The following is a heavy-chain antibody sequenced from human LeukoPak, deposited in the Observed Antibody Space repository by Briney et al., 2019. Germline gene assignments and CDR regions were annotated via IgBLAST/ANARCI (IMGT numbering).Heavy chain of an antibody. D-gene: IGHD5-24*01. CDR3: ARRMATSSAFDI. CDR1: GGSISSYY. V-gene: IGHV4-59*08. CDR2: IYYSGST. J-gene: IGHJ3*02. Sequence: SETLSLTCTVSGGSISSYYWSWIRLPPGKGLEWIGYIYYSGSTNYNPSLKSRVTISVDTSKNQFSLKLSSVTAADTAVYYCARRMATSSAFDIWGQGTMVTVSS.